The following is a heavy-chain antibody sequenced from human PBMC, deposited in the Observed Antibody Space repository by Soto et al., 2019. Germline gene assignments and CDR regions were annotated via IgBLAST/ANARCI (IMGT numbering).Heavy chain of an antibody. CDR1: GFTVSSNY. J-gene: IGHJ3*02. D-gene: IGHD3-22*01. V-gene: IGHV3-66*01. Sequence: GGSLRLSCAASGFTVSSNYMSWVRQAPGKGLEWVSVIYSGGSTYYADSVKGRFTISRDNSKNTLYLQMNSLRAEDTAVYYCARVGYYDSSGYYWYAFDIWGQGTMVTVSS. CDR2: IYSGGST. CDR3: ARVGYYDSSGYYWYAFDI.